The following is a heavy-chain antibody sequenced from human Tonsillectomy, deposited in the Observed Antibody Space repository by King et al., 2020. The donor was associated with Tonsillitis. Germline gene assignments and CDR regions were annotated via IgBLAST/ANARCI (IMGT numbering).Heavy chain of an antibody. D-gene: IGHD3-22*01. J-gene: IGHJ3*02. CDR2: IYYSGST. Sequence: VQLQESGPGLVKPSETLSLTCTVSGGSISSYYWSWIRQPPGKGLEWIGYIYYSGSTNYKPSLKSRVTISVGTSKHQFSLKLSSVTAADTAVYYCARHGYYDISGWDDAFDIWGQGTMVTVSS. V-gene: IGHV4-59*08. CDR3: ARHGYYDISGWDDAFDI. CDR1: GGSISSYY.